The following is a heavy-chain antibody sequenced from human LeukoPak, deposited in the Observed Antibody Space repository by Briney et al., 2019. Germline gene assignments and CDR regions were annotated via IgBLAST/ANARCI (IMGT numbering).Heavy chain of an antibody. J-gene: IGHJ4*02. CDR1: GFTFSTYA. D-gene: IGHD6-19*01. V-gene: IGHV3-23*01. CDR3: AKKVPVAGTVDY. CDR2: ITGSGGAT. Sequence: PGGSLRLSCAASGFTFSTYAVNWVRQAPGKGLEWVSAITGSGGATYYADSVKGRFTISRDNSKNTLYLQMNSLRAEDTAVYYCAKKVPVAGTVDYWGQGTLVTVSS.